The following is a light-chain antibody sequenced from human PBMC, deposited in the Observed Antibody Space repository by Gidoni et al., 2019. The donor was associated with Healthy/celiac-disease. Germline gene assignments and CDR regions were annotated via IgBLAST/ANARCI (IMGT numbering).Light chain of an antibody. Sequence: QSALTQPPSVSGSPGQSIPISGTGTISDVGSYNLVSWYPQHPGKAPKLMIYEGSKRPSGVSTRFSGSKSGSTASLTISGLQAEDEADYYCCSYAGSSTFGVVFGGGTKLTVL. CDR3: CSYAGSSTFGVV. V-gene: IGLV2-23*03. CDR2: EGS. J-gene: IGLJ2*01. CDR1: ISDVGSYNL.